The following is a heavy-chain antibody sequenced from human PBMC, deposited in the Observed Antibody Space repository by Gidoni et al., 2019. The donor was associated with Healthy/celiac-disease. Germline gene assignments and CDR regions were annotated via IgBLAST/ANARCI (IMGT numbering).Heavy chain of an antibody. CDR1: GFTFSDYY. J-gene: IGHJ6*02. CDR2: ISSSGSTI. Sequence: QVQLVESGGGLVKPGGSLRLSCAASGFTFSDYYMSWISQAPGKGLEWVSYISSSGSTIYYADSVKGRFTISRDNAKNSLYLQMNSLRAEDTAVYYCARDLVGNGYCSGGSCYSGRLDVWGQGTTVTVSS. CDR3: ARDLVGNGYCSGGSCYSGRLDV. D-gene: IGHD2-15*01. V-gene: IGHV3-11*01.